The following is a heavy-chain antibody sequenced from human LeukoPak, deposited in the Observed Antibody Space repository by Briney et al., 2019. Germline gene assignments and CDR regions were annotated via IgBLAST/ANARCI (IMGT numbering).Heavy chain of an antibody. CDR3: ARERRGWFDP. Sequence: TGGSLRLSCAAPGFTFSSYDMHWVRQATGKGLEWVSAIGTASDTYYPGSVKGRFTISRENAKNSLCLQMNSLRAGDTAVYYCARERRGWFDPWGQGTLVTVSS. CDR1: GFTFSSYD. V-gene: IGHV3-13*01. J-gene: IGHJ5*02. CDR2: IGTASDT.